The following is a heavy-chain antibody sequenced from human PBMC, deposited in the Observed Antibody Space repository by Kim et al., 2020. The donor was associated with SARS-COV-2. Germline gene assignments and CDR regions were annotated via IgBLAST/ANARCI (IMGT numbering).Heavy chain of an antibody. J-gene: IGHJ3*02. Sequence: SLKSRVTISVDTSKNQFSLKLGSVTAADTAVYYCARGLVVVVAAGDAFDIWGQGTMVTVSS. D-gene: IGHD2-15*01. V-gene: IGHV4-34*01. CDR3: ARGLVVVVAAGDAFDI.